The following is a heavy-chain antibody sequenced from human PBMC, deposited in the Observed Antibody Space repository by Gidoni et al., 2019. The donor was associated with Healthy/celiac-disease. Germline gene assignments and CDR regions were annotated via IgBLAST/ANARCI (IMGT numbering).Heavy chain of an antibody. CDR2: ISYDGSNK. CDR3: ARTAYGDYGFVY. CDR1: GFTFSSYA. D-gene: IGHD4-17*01. Sequence: QVQLVASGGGVVQPGRSLRLSCAASGFTFSSYAMHWVRQAPGKGLEWVAVISYDGSNKYYADSVKGRFTISRDNSKNTLYLQMNSLRAEDTAVYYCARTAYGDYGFVYWGQGTLVTVSS. J-gene: IGHJ4*02. V-gene: IGHV3-30*04.